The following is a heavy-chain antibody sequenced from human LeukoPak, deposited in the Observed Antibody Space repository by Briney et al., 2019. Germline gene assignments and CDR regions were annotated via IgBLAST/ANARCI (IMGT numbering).Heavy chain of an antibody. CDR2: IYYSGST. D-gene: IGHD5-24*01. J-gene: IGHJ3*02. CDR3: ARQKEGDGNNWWAFDI. Sequence: PSETLSLTCTVSGGSISSGGYYWSWIRQPPGKGLEWIAFIYYSGSTNYNPSLKSRVTISVDTSKNQFSLKLTSVTVADTAVYYCARQKEGDGNNWWAFDIWGQGTMVTVSS. V-gene: IGHV4-61*08. CDR1: GGSISSGGYY.